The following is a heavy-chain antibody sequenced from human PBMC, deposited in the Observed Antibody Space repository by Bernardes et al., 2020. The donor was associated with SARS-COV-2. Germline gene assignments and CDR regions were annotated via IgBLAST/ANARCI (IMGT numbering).Heavy chain of an antibody. V-gene: IGHV3-33*01. CDR3: ARAPYGETARWFFDL. J-gene: IGHJ2*01. CDR1: GFTFSSYG. Sequence: GGSLRLSCAASGFTFSSYGIHWVRQAPGKGLEWVALIWYDGSNENYSDSVKGRFTISRDNSKNTLYLQMSSLRAEDTAMYYCARAPYGETARWFFDLWGRGTLVTVSS. CDR2: IWYDGSNE. D-gene: IGHD4-17*01.